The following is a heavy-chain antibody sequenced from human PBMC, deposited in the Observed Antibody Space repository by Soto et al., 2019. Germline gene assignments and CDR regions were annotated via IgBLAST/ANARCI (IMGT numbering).Heavy chain of an antibody. D-gene: IGHD3-10*01. CDR2: IYSGGST. Sequence: GGSLRLSCAASGFTVSSNYMSWVRQAPGKGLEWVSVIYSGGSTYYADSVKGRFTISRDNSKNTLYLQMNSLRAEDTAVYYCAREEGKRGMVRGVINYYYGMDVWGQGTTVTVSS. V-gene: IGHV3-66*01. CDR3: AREEGKRGMVRGVINYYYGMDV. J-gene: IGHJ6*02. CDR1: GFTVSSNY.